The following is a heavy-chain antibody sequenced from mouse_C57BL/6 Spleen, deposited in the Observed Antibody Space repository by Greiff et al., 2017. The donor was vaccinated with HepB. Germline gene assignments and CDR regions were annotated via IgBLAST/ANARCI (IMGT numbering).Heavy chain of an antibody. J-gene: IGHJ2*01. V-gene: IGHV1-82*01. CDR2: IYPGDGDT. D-gene: IGHD1-1*01. CDR1: GYAFSSSW. Sequence: VQVVESGPELVKPGASVKISCKASGYAFSSSWMNWVKQRPGKGLEWIGRIYPGDGDTNYNGKFKGKATLTADKSSSTAYMQLSSLTSEDSAVYFCARVQITTVVAPFDYWGQGTTLTVSS. CDR3: ARVQITTVVAPFDY.